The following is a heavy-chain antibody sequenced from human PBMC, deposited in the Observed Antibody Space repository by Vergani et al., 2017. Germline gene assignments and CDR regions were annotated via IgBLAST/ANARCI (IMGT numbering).Heavy chain of an antibody. CDR1: GFSLSTNGVG. CDR3: ARASYDFWSGHSLDY. V-gene: IGHV2-5*01. J-gene: IGHJ4*02. D-gene: IGHD3-3*01. Sequence: QITLRESGPTLVSPTQSLTLTCTFSGFSLSTNGVGVGWIRQPPGKALEWLGFIYWNDDKRYSPSLKRRLTITKDTSKTQVVLTMTNMDPVDTATYYCARASYDFWSGHSLDYWGQGTLVTVSS. CDR2: IYWNDDK.